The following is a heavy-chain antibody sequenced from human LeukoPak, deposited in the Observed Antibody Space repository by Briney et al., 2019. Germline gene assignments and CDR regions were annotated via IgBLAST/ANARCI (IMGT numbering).Heavy chain of an antibody. V-gene: IGHV3-30-3*01. J-gene: IGHJ4*02. CDR2: ISYDGSNK. CDR3: ARDRGTPPGHHDY. CDR1: GFTFSSYA. Sequence: GGSLRLSCAASGFTFSSYAMHWVRQAPGKGLEWVAVISYDGSNKYYADSVKGRFTISRDNSKNTLYLQMNSLRAEDTAVYYCARDRGTPPGHHDYWGQGTLVTVSS. D-gene: IGHD1-14*01.